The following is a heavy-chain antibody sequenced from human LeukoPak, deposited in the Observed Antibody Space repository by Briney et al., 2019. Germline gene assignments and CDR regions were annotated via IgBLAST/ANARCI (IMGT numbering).Heavy chain of an antibody. V-gene: IGHV1-2*02. Sequence: ASVKVSCKTSGHTFAGYYLHWVRQAPGQGLEWMGWINANSGATKSAQKFQGRVTMTRDTSISTAYMDLSRLRSDDTAIYYFARDLVDGGNDRGAFDMWGQGTMITVSS. CDR1: GHTFAGYY. D-gene: IGHD5-12*01. CDR3: ARDLVDGGNDRGAFDM. J-gene: IGHJ3*02. CDR2: INANSGAT.